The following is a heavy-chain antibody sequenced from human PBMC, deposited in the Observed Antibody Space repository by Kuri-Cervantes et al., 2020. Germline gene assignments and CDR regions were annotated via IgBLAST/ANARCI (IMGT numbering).Heavy chain of an antibody. CDR1: GYSFTSYW. Sequence: GESLKISCKGSGYSFTSYWIGWVRQMPGKGLEWMGIIYPGDSDTRYSPSFQGQVTISADKSISTAYPQWSSLKASDTAMYYCARHLTTVVTNYYYYYMDVWGRGTTVTVSS. D-gene: IGHD4-23*01. J-gene: IGHJ6*03. CDR3: ARHLTTVVTNYYYYYMDV. CDR2: IYPGDSDT. V-gene: IGHV5-51*01.